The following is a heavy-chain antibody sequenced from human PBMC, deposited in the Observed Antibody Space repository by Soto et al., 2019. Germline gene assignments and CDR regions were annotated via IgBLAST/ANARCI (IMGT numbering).Heavy chain of an antibody. D-gene: IGHD3-10*01. V-gene: IGHV4-39*01. CDR3: ARLPRYGSGTYPEF. J-gene: IGHJ4*02. CDR2: IYHNGNT. Sequence: QLHLQESGPGLVKPSETLSLTCTVSGGSISGSGGLWGWIRQPPGKGLESIGTIYHNGNTYYDPSLWSRVTMSVDTSKNEFSLNLNSLTAADTAVYYCARLPRYGSGTYPEFWVQGTLVTVSS. CDR1: GGSISGSGGL.